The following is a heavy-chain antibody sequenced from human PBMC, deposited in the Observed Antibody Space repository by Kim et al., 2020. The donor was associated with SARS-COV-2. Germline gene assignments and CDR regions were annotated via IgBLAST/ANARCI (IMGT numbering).Heavy chain of an antibody. V-gene: IGHV4-34*01. D-gene: IGHD3-22*01. CDR1: GGSFSGYY. CDR3: ARIGYYYDSSGYYPRRSAFEI. CDR2: INHSGST. Sequence: SETLSLTCAVYGGSFSGYYWSWIRQPPGKWLEWVGEINHSGSTNYNPSLKSRVTISVDTSKNQFSLKLSSVTAADTAVYYCARIGYYYDSSGYYPRRSAFEIWGQGTMVTVSS. J-gene: IGHJ3*02.